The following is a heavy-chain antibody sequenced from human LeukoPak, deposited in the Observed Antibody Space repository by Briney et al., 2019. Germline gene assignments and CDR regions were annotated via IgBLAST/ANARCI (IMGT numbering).Heavy chain of an antibody. CDR3: ARVRGVITGWEYFDY. CDR2: IKQDGSEK. J-gene: IGHJ4*02. Sequence: GGSLRLSCGASGFPLRTSHMNWVRQAPGKGLEWVANIKQDGSEKYYVDSVKGRFTISRDNAKNSLYLQMNSLRAEDTAVYYCARVRGVITGWEYFDYWGQGTLVTVSS. CDR1: GFPLRTSH. D-gene: IGHD3-10*01. V-gene: IGHV3-7*01.